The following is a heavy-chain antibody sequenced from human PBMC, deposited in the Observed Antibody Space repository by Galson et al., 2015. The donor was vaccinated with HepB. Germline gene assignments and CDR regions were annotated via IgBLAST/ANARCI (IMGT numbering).Heavy chain of an antibody. D-gene: IGHD3-10*01. CDR3: ARDEGSGSYYDY. CDR1: GFTFSSYG. CDR2: IWYDGSNK. Sequence: SLRLSCAASGFTFSSYGMHWVRQAPGKGLEWVAVIWYDGSNKYYADSVKGRLTISRDNSKNTLYLQMNSLRAEDTAVYYCARDEGSGSYYDYWGQGTLVTVSS. J-gene: IGHJ4*02. V-gene: IGHV3-33*01.